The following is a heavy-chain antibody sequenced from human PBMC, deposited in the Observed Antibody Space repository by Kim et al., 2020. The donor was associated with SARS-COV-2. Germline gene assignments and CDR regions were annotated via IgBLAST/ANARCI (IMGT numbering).Heavy chain of an antibody. D-gene: IGHD3-22*01. CDR1: GGSISSYY. V-gene: IGHV4-59*01. J-gene: IGHJ4*02. CDR3: ARNTGGDYYDRPKALLFDY. CDR2: IYYSGST. Sequence: SETLSLTCTVSGGSISSYYWSWIRQPPGKGLEWIGYIYYSGSTNYNPSLKSRVTISVDTSKNQFSLKLSSVTAADTAVYYCARNTGGDYYDRPKALLFDYWGQGTLVTVSS.